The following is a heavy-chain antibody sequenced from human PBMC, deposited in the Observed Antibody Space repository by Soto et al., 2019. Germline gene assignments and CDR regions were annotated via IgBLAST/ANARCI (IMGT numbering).Heavy chain of an antibody. CDR3: ARDGTGTTSCFNWFDP. CDR2: FNPKTGGT. CDR1: GYTFTALY. J-gene: IGHJ5*02. D-gene: IGHD4-17*01. V-gene: IGHV1-2*02. Sequence: QVQLVQSGAEVRQPGASVKVSCKASGYTFTALYMHWVRQAPGQGLEWMGWFNPKTGGTYYAQKFQGRVTMTSDTSISTAYMELTSLTSDDTALYYCARDGTGTTSCFNWFDPWGQGTLVTVSS.